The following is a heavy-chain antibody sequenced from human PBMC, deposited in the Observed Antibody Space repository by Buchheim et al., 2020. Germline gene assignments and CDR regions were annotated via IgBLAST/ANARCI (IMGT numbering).Heavy chain of an antibody. Sequence: EVQLLESGGGLVQPGGSLRLPCAASGFTFSSYAMSWVRQAPGKGLEWVSAISGSGGSTYYADSVKGRVTISRENSKKTLYLQMNSLRAEDTAVYYCAKNLLKTYYYDSSGYSDYWGQGTL. CDR2: ISGSGGST. CDR3: AKNLLKTYYYDSSGYSDY. CDR1: GFTFSSYA. J-gene: IGHJ4*02. V-gene: IGHV3-23*01. D-gene: IGHD3-22*01.